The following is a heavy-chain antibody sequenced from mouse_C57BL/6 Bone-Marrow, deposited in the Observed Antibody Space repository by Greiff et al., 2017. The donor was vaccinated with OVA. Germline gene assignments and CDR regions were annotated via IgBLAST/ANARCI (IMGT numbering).Heavy chain of an antibody. J-gene: IGHJ4*01. CDR2: ISSGGSYT. CDR1: GFTFSSYG. Sequence: EVKLVESGGDLVKPGGSLKLSCAASGFTFSSYGMSWVRQTPDKRLEWVATISSGGSYTYYPDSVKGRFTISRDNAKNTLYLQMSSLKSEDTAMYYCARHGYAMDYWGQGTSVTVFS. CDR3: ARHGYAMDY. V-gene: IGHV5-6*02.